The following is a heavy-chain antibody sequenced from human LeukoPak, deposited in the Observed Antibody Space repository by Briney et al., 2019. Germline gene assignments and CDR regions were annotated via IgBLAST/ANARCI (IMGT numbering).Heavy chain of an antibody. D-gene: IGHD6-19*01. V-gene: IGHV1-2*02. CDR3: ARTAVADWFDP. CDR2: INPNSGRT. J-gene: IGHJ5*02. CDR1: GYTFTVSY. Sequence: ASVMVSSKASGYTFTVSYMHWGPQAPGQGLEWMGWINPNSGRTNYAQKFQGRVTMSRDTSISTAYMELSRLRSDDTAVYYCARTAVADWFDPWGEGTLVTVSS.